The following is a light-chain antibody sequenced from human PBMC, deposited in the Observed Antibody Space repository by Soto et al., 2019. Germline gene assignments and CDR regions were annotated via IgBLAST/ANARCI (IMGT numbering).Light chain of an antibody. V-gene: IGLV1-44*01. J-gene: IGLJ1*01. Sequence: QSVLTQPPSASGAPGQRVTISCSGSASNIGRDPVNWYQQIPVTAPKLLICENNHRPSGVPDRVSGSQSGTSASVVIIGLQSEDEAVYFCAGWDGRLNGVVFGTGTKLTVL. CDR2: ENN. CDR3: AGWDGRLNGVV. CDR1: ASNIGRDP.